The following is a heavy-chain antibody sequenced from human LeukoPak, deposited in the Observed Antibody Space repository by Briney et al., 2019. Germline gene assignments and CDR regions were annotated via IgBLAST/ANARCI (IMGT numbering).Heavy chain of an antibody. Sequence: ASVKVSCKASGYTFTGYGFSWVRQAPGQGLEWMGWISAYNGNTNYAQNLQGRVTMTTDTSTSTAYMELRSLRSDDTAVYYCARDGSYGGNWFDPWGQGTLVTVSS. CDR1: GYTFTGYG. J-gene: IGHJ5*02. CDR2: ISAYNGNT. V-gene: IGHV1-18*01. D-gene: IGHD4-23*01. CDR3: ARDGSYGGNWFDP.